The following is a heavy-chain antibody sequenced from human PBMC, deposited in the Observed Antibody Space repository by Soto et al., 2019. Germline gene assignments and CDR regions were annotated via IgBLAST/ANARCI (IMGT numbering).Heavy chain of an antibody. CDR2: IKQDGNDK. J-gene: IGHJ4*02. Sequence: LSCAASGFSFSSHWMSWVRQAPGKGLEWVANIKQDGNDKRYVDSVKGRFTISRDNAKSSLYLQMNSLRADDTAVYYCARYSYSSGPQDSWGQGTLVTVSS. CDR3: ARYSYSSGPQDS. V-gene: IGHV3-7*03. CDR1: GFSFSSHW. D-gene: IGHD6-19*01.